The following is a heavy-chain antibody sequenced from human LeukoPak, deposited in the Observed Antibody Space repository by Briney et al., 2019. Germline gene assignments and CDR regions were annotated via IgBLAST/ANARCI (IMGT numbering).Heavy chain of an antibody. D-gene: IGHD3-9*01. CDR2: IKSKTDGGTT. CDR1: GFTFSNAW. Sequence: GGSLRLSCAASGFTFSNAWMSWVRQAPGKGLEWVGRIKSKTDGGTTDYAAPVKGRFTISRDDSKNTLYLQMNSLKTEDTAVYYCPTAPDSDILPGPHPLSYWAREPLFTVSS. CDR3: PTAPDSDILPGPHPLSY. V-gene: IGHV3-15*01. J-gene: IGHJ4*02.